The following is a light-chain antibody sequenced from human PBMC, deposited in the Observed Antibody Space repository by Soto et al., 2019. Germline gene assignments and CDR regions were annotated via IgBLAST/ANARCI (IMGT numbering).Light chain of an antibody. CDR1: ASDIGGYTF. CDR2: DVN. J-gene: IGLJ1*01. V-gene: IGLV2-8*01. CDR3: SAHGGTNPFV. Sequence: QSVLTQPPSASGSPGQSVAISCTGTASDIGGYTFVSWYQQHPGKATKLLIYDVNKRPSGVPDRFSGSRSGNTASLTVSWLQADDEADYYCSAHGGTNPFVFGTGTKLTVL.